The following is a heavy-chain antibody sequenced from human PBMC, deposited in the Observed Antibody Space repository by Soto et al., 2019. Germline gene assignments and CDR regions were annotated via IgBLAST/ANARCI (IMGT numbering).Heavy chain of an antibody. D-gene: IGHD3-16*01. CDR1: GYIFSTYW. CDR2: IDPSDSHA. CDR3: ARHQRDDASRKIDC. Sequence: GESLKISCQGSGYIFSTYWITWVRQMPGKDLEWMGTIDPSDSHAKYSPSFQGQVTISADKSIGTAYLQWSSLKASDTAMYYCARHQRDDASRKIDCWGQGTLVTVSS. J-gene: IGHJ4*02. V-gene: IGHV5-10-1*04.